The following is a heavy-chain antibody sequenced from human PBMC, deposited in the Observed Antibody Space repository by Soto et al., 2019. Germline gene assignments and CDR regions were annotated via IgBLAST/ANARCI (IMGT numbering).Heavy chain of an antibody. V-gene: IGHV3-23*01. J-gene: IGHJ4*02. CDR1: GFTFSSYA. CDR2: ISGSGGST. D-gene: IGHD3-3*01. CDR3: ALKSGRFLEWLPRGYFGY. Sequence: AGGSLRLSCAASGFTFSSYAMSWVRQAPGKGLEWVSAISGSGGSTYYADSVKGRFTISRDNSKNTLYLQMNSLRAEDTAVYYCALKSGRFLEWLPRGYFGYWGQGTLVTVSS.